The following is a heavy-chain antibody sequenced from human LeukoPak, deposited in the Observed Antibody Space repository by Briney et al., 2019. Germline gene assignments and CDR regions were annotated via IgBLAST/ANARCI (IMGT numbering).Heavy chain of an antibody. CDR2: IYPGDSDT. D-gene: IGHD5-18*01. J-gene: IGHJ3*02. Sequence: GESLKISCKGSGYSFTSYWIVWVRQMPGKGLEWMGIIYPGDSDTRYSPSFQGQVTISADKSISTAYLQWSSLKASDTAMYYCARLLGYSYGSSAFDIWGQGTMVTVSS. V-gene: IGHV5-51*01. CDR1: GYSFTSYW. CDR3: ARLLGYSYGSSAFDI.